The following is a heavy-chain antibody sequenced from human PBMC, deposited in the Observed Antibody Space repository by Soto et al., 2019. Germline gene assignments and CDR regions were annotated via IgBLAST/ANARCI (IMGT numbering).Heavy chain of an antibody. Sequence: SQTLSLTCVISGDSVSSNSAAWNWIRLSPSRGLEWLARTYYRSRWYNDYAVSVRSRITVNPDTSKNQFSLQLTSVTPEDTAVYYCAGTTSHQWYYMDVWGKGTRVTSP. CDR2: TYYRSRWYN. V-gene: IGHV6-1*01. CDR1: GDSVSSNSAA. CDR3: AGTTSHQWYYMDV. J-gene: IGHJ6*03. D-gene: IGHD1-7*01.